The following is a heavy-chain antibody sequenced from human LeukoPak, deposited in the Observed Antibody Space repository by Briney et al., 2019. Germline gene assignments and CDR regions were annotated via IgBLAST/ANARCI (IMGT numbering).Heavy chain of an antibody. CDR3: ARAPRGGMMTRFDY. Sequence: SETLSLTCTVSGGSINSYYWSWIRQPPGKGLEWIGYIYYSGSTNYNPSLKSRVTISVDTSKNQFSLRLSSVTAADSAVYYCARAPRGGMMTRFDYWGQGTLVTVSS. CDR2: IYYSGST. D-gene: IGHD3-16*01. J-gene: IGHJ4*02. CDR1: GGSINSYY. V-gene: IGHV4-59*01.